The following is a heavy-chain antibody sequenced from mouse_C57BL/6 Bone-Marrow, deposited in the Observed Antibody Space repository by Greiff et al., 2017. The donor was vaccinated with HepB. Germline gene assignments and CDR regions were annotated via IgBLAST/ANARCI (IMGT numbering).Heavy chain of an antibody. Sequence: QVQLQQSGAELARPGASVKLSCKASGYTFTSYGISWVKQRTGQGLERIGEIYPRSGNNYYNEKFKGKATLTADKSSSAACMELRNLTSEDSGVNCCERGGGYFDVWGRGTTITVTS. CDR3: ERGGGYFDV. V-gene: IGHV1-81*01. CDR2: IYPRSGNN. CDR1: GYTFTSYG. J-gene: IGHJ1*03.